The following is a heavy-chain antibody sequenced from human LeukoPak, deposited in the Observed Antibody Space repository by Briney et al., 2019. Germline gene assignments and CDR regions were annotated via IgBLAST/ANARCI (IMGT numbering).Heavy chain of an antibody. CDR1: GFTFSDYY. Sequence: GGSLRLSCAASGFTFSDYYMSWIRQAPGKGLEWVSVIYSGGSTYYADSVKGRFTISRDNSKNTLYLQMNSLRAEDTAVYYCARELYYYDSSGYGYNWFDPWGQGTLVTVSS. J-gene: IGHJ5*02. V-gene: IGHV3-53*01. CDR3: ARELYYYDSSGYGYNWFDP. D-gene: IGHD3-22*01. CDR2: IYSGGST.